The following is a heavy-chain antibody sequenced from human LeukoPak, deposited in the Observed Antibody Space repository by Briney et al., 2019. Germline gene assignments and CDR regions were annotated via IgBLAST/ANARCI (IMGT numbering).Heavy chain of an antibody. CDR3: ARKSRIVVVPAAIHYYYMDV. CDR2: IYYSGGT. J-gene: IGHJ6*03. CDR1: GGSISSYY. Sequence: SETLSLTCTVSGGSISSYYWSWIRQPPGKGLEWIGYIYYSGGTNYNPSLKSRVTISVDTSKNQFSLKLSSVTAADTAVYYCARKSRIVVVPAAIHYYYMDVWGKGTTVTVSS. D-gene: IGHD2-2*01. V-gene: IGHV4-59*01.